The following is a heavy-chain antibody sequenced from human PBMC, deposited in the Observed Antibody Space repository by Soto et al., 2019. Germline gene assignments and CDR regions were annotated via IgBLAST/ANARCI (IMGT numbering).Heavy chain of an antibody. V-gene: IGHV3-48*02. Sequence: EVQLVESGGGLVQPGGSLRLSCAASGFTFSSYSMNWVRQAPGKGLEWVSYISSCSSTIYYADSVKGRFTISRDNAKNSLYLQMNSLRDEDTAVYYCARGPWGVVSYGMDVWGQGTTVTVSS. CDR1: GFTFSSYS. CDR3: ARGPWGVVSYGMDV. D-gene: IGHD3-16*01. J-gene: IGHJ6*02. CDR2: ISSCSSTI.